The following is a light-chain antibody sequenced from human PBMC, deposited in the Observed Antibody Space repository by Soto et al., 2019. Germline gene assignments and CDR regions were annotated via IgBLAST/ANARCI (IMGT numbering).Light chain of an antibody. Sequence: EIVMTQSPATLSVSPGERATLSCRASQSVSNNLAWYQKKPGQAPRLLIYGASTRATGIPARFSGSGSGTEFTLTSSRLQYEDFAFYYCQQYNNWWTFGQGPRVDIK. J-gene: IGKJ1*01. CDR2: GAS. CDR1: QSVSNN. V-gene: IGKV3-15*01. CDR3: QQYNNWWT.